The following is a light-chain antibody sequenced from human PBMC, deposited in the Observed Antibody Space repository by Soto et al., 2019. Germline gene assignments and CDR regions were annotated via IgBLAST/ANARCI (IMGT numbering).Light chain of an antibody. V-gene: IGLV2-11*01. CDR2: DVS. CDR3: CSYSGTNTLL. J-gene: IGLJ2*01. Sequence: QSALTQPRSVSGSPGQSVTISCTGTSSDVGGYNYVSWYQQHPGKAPKLMIYDVSKRPSGVPDRFSGSKSGNTASLTISCLQAEDEAEYSCCSYSGTNTLLFGGGTKVTVL. CDR1: SSDVGGYNY.